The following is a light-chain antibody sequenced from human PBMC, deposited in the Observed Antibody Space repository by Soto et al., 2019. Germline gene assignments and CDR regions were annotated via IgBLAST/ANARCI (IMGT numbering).Light chain of an antibody. CDR2: GAS. CDR1: QSVRSSS. CDR3: QQYGSSPPYT. V-gene: IGKV3-20*01. Sequence: EIVLTQSPGSLSLSPGERATLSCMASQSVRSSSLAWYQQKPGQAPRLLIYGASTRATGIPDRFSGSGSGTDFTLTISRLEPEDFAVYYCQQYGSSPPYTFGQGTKLEIK. J-gene: IGKJ2*01.